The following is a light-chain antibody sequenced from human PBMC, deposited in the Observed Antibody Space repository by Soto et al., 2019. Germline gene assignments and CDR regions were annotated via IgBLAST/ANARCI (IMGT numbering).Light chain of an antibody. V-gene: IGKV1-5*03. J-gene: IGKJ1*01. Sequence: DIQMTQSPSTLSASVGDRVTITCRASKSISSWLAWYQQKPGQAPKLLIYKASTLQSGVPSRFSGSGSGTEFTLAISSLQPDDSATYYCQQYNDSWTFGQGTKVEIK. CDR3: QQYNDSWT. CDR1: KSISSW. CDR2: KAS.